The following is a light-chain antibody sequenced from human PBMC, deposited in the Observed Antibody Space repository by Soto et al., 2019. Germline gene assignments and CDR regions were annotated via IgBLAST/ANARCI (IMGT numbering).Light chain of an antibody. CDR2: DNN. CDR3: GTWDTSLSAGV. CDR1: SSNIGNNY. J-gene: IGLJ3*02. Sequence: QSVLTQPPSVSAAPGQKVTISCSGSSSNIGNNYVSWYQQLPGTAPKPLIYDNNNRPSGIPDRFSGSKSGTSATLGITGLQTGDEADYYCGTWDTSLSAGVFGGGTKLTVL. V-gene: IGLV1-51*01.